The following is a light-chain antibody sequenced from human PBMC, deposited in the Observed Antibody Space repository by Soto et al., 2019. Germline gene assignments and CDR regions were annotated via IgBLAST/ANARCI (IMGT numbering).Light chain of an antibody. Sequence: QSALTQPPSASGSPGQSVTISCTGTRSDVGNWNYVSWYQQHPGKAPNLMIYDVNKRPSGVPDRFSGSKSGNTASLTVSGLQADDEADYYCSSFAGSDNLGLFGGGTKVTVL. J-gene: IGLJ2*01. V-gene: IGLV2-8*01. CDR2: DVN. CDR3: SSFAGSDNLGL. CDR1: RSDVGNWNY.